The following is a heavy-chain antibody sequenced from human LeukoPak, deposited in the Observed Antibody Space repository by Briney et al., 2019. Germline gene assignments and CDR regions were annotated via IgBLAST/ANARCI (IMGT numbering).Heavy chain of an antibody. J-gene: IGHJ4*02. D-gene: IGHD6-13*01. V-gene: IGHV4-38-2*01. Sequence: SETLSLTCAVSGYSISSGYYWGWIRQPPGKGLEWIGSIYHSGSTYYNPSLKSRVTISVDTSKNQFSLKLSSVTAADTAVYYCARKAAAGDFDYWGQGTLVTLSS. CDR2: IYHSGST. CDR3: ARKAAAGDFDY. CDR1: GYSISSGYY.